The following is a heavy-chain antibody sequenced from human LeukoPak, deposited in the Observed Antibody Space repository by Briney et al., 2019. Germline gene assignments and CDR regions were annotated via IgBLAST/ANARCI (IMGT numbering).Heavy chain of an antibody. CDR1: EFTFSSYW. V-gene: IGHV3-7*01. J-gene: IGHJ4*02. CDR3: ARLGARQMLEY. CDR2: IKQDGGQI. Sequence: GGSLRLSCAASEFTFSSYWMSWVRQAPGKGLEWVANIKQDGGQIYYLESVKGRFTVSRDNARNSLYLQMNSLRAEDTAVYYCARLGARQMLEYWGQGTLVTVSS. D-gene: IGHD4-17*01.